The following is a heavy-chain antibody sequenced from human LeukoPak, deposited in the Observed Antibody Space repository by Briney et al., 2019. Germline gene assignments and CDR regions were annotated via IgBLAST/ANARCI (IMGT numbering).Heavy chain of an antibody. V-gene: IGHV3-30*18. D-gene: IGHD3-9*01. CDR3: AKVAAGHILTGSYYYYYYMDV. J-gene: IGHJ6*03. Sequence: GGSLRLSCAASGFTFSSYGMHWVRQAPGKGLEWVAVISYDGSNKYYADSVKGRFTISRDNSKNTLYLQMNSLRAEDTAVYYCAKVAAGHILTGSYYYYYYMDVWGKGTTVTVSS. CDR2: ISYDGSNK. CDR1: GFTFSSYG.